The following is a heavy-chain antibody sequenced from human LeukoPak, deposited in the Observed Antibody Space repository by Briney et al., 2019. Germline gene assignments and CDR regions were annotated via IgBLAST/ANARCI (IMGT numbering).Heavy chain of an antibody. CDR1: GYTFTGYY. CDR3: ARDFSNCSGGSCYFPGFDY. V-gene: IGHV1-2*02. Sequence: ASVKVSCKASGYTFTGYYMHWVRQAPGQGLEWMGWINPNSGGTNYAQKFQGRVTMTRDTSISTAYMELSRLRSDDTAVYYCARDFSNCSGGSCYFPGFDYWGQGTLVTVSS. CDR2: INPNSGGT. J-gene: IGHJ4*02. D-gene: IGHD2-15*01.